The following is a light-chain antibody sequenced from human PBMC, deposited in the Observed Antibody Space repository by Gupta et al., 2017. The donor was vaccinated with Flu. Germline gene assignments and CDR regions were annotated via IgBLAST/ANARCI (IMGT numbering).Light chain of an antibody. V-gene: IGKV1-39*01. CDR2: DAF. J-gene: IGKJ2*01. CDR3: LQSHGFPYT. Sequence: EIQMTQSPSSLSTSVGDRVTITCRPSQSVSTSLNWYQQNAGKAPKLLIYDAFNLQSGVPSRFSGSRSGTDFTLTITKLQPEDSATYFCLQSHGFPYTFGPGTKVEI. CDR1: QSVSTS.